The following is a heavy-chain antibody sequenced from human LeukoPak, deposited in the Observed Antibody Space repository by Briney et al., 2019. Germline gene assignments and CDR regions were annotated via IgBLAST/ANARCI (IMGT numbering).Heavy chain of an antibody. J-gene: IGHJ6*02. CDR2: ISPSGAYT. V-gene: IGHV3-23*01. D-gene: IGHD5-24*01. Sequence: GGSLRLSCAASGFTFSSYAMTWVRQAPGKGLEWVSTISPSGAYTYFADSVKGRFTISRDNSKNTVYLQVNGLRAEDTAVYYCAKADRKRVPQLEPYQCGMDVWGQGTTITVSS. CDR1: GFTFSSYA. CDR3: AKADRKRVPQLEPYQCGMDV.